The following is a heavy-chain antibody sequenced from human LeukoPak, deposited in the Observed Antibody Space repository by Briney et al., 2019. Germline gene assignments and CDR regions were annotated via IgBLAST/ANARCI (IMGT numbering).Heavy chain of an antibody. CDR3: ARAAPSDYDILSSSYYMDV. CDR1: GGSFSGYY. V-gene: IGHV4-34*01. D-gene: IGHD3-9*01. CDR2: INHSGST. Sequence: SETLSLTCAVYGGSFSGYYWSWIRQPPGKGLEWIGEINHSGSTNYNPSLKSRVTISVDTSKNQFSLKLSSVTAADTAVYYCARAAPSDYDILSSSYYMDVWGKGTTVTISS. J-gene: IGHJ6*03.